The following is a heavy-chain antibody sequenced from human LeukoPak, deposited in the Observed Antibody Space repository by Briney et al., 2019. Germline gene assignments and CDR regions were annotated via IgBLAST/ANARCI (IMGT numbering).Heavy chain of an antibody. J-gene: IGHJ4*02. CDR1: GGSMSGYY. D-gene: IGHD3-16*01. CDR2: IYDSTNI. Sequence: SETLSLTCTVSGGSMSGYYWSWIRQSPGKGLEWIGNIYDSTNIKKNPSLKSRITISVDTSKKQVSLKLSSVTAADTAVYYCARGRGYFDYWGQGTLVTVSS. CDR3: ARGRGYFDY. V-gene: IGHV4-59*12.